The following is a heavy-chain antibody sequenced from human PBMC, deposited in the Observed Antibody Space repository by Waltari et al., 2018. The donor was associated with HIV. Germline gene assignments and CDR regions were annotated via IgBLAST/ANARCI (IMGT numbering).Heavy chain of an antibody. D-gene: IGHD3-16*01. V-gene: IGHV3-30*04. J-gene: IGHJ2*01. CDR1: GFTFKNYT. CDR2: ISSTGGIK. CDR3: AREARGSRWGDWYFDL. Sequence: QVDLLESGGGVVQSGRSLRLSGVASGFTFKNYTFHWVRQAPGKGLEWMANISSTGGIKYYADSAKGRFTISRDNSKNTVYLQLNRLTPEDTAVYLCAREARGSRWGDWYFDLWGRGTRVTVSS.